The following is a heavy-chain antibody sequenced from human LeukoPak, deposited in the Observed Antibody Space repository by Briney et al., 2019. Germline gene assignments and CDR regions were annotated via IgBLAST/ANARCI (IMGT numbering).Heavy chain of an antibody. CDR2: IRQDGGEK. J-gene: IGHJ4*02. D-gene: IGHD3-3*01. CDR1: GIRFTTHW. V-gene: IGHV3-7*01. CDR3: ASAYASYDFWSGYENFDF. Sequence: GGSLRLSCAASGIRFTTHWMNWVRQAPGKGLEWVASIRQDGGEKKYVESVKGRFTISRDLARSSLFLQMNSVRDEDTAVYYCASAYASYDFWSGYENFDFWGQGTLVTVSS.